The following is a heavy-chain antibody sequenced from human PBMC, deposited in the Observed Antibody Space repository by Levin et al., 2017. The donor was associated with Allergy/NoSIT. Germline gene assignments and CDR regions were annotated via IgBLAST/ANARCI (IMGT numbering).Heavy chain of an antibody. J-gene: IGHJ3*02. CDR1: GYTFSTYY. CDR3: ARGSRISGNTRDASDI. D-gene: IGHD1-26*01. Sequence: GASVKVSCKASGYTFSTYYIHWVRQAPGQGLEWMAWINPNGGGTNYAQKFQGRVTMTGDTSISTAYMELRRVTSDDTAVYYCARGSRISGNTRDASDIWGQGTMVTVSS. CDR2: INPNGGGT. V-gene: IGHV1-2*02.